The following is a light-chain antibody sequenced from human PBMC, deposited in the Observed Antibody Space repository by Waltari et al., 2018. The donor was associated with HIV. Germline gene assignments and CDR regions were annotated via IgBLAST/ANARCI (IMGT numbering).Light chain of an antibody. J-gene: IGLJ2*01. V-gene: IGLV1-47*01. Sequence: QSVLSQPPSASGTPGQRVTISCSGSSSNIGRFYVYWYRQVPGTTPQLLIYRNTQRPSGVPDRFSGSKSGTSASLAISGLRSEDEAYYYCAAWNDNLSGVVFGGGTELTVL. CDR1: SSNIGRFY. CDR3: AAWNDNLSGVV. CDR2: RNT.